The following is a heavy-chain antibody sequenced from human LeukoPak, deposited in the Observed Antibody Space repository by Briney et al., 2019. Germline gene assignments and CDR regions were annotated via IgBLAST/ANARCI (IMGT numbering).Heavy chain of an antibody. CDR1: GFTFRRYW. J-gene: IGHJ5*02. Sequence: QPGGSLRLSCADSGFTFRRYWMHGVRQTPGKGLVWVSCISADGSVTRYADSVKGRFTISRDNTKSTLYLQMHSLRAEDTAVYYCATAGGDGSRMGFDPWGQGTLVTVSS. CDR2: ISADGSVT. V-gene: IGHV3-74*01. D-gene: IGHD2-15*01. CDR3: ATAGGDGSRMGFDP.